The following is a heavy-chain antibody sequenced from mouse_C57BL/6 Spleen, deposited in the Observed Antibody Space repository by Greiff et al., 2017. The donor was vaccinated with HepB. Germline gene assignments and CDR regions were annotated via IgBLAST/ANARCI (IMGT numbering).Heavy chain of an antibody. CDR2: ISYDGSN. V-gene: IGHV3-6*01. D-gene: IGHD2-4*01. CDR1: GYSITSGYY. Sequence: EVQVVESGPGLVKPSQSLSLTCSVTGYSITSGYYWNWIRQFPGNKLEWMGYISYDGSNNYNPSLKNRISITRDTSKNQFFLKLNSVTTEDTATYYCARGDYLYAMDYWGQGTSVTVSS. CDR3: ARGDYLYAMDY. J-gene: IGHJ4*01.